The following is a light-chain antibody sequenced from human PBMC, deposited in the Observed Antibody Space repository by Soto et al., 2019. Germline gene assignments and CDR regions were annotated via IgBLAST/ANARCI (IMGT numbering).Light chain of an antibody. CDR1: SSDVGGYNY. CDR2: DVS. V-gene: IGLV2-14*01. Sequence: QSALTQPASVSGSPGQSITISCTGTSSDVGGYNYVSWYQQHPGKAPKLMIYDVSNRPSGVSNRFSGSKSGNTASLTISGLQADDEDAYYCSSYTSSSTTVVFGGGTKLTVL. CDR3: SSYTSSSTTVV. J-gene: IGLJ2*01.